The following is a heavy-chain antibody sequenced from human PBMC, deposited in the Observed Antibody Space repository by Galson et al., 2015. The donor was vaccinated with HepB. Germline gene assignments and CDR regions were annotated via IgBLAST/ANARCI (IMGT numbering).Heavy chain of an antibody. V-gene: IGHV1-69*13. J-gene: IGHJ6*03. D-gene: IGHD2-2*01. CDR3: AKASPPARGRGTYCSSTSCHYYYYMDV. Sequence: SVKVSCKASGGTFSSYAISWVRQAPGQGLEWMGGIIPIFGTANYAQKFQGRVTITADESTSTAYMELSSLRSEDTAVYYCAKASPPARGRGTYCSSTSCHYYYYMDVWGKGTTVTVSS. CDR1: GGTFSSYA. CDR2: IIPIFGTA.